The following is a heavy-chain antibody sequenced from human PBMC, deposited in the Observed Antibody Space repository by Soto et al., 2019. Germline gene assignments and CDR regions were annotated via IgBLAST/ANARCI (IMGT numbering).Heavy chain of an antibody. D-gene: IGHD2-21*02. J-gene: IGHJ2*01. Sequence: QVQLVQSGAEVKKPGSSVKVSCKASGGTFSSYAISWVRQAPGQGLEWMGGIIPIFGTANYAQKFQGRVTITADESTITAYMELPSLTAEDTAGYYCPREHPIVAVTARAPSWYFDLWGRGTLVTVCS. CDR1: GGTFSSYA. CDR2: IIPIFGTA. CDR3: PREHPIVAVTARAPSWYFDL. V-gene: IGHV1-69*01.